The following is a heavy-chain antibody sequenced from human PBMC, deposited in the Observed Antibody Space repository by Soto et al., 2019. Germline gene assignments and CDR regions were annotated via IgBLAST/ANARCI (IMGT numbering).Heavy chain of an antibody. D-gene: IGHD3-3*01. CDR3: ARGADDFSSAYYYEY. CDR2: SGNT. CDR1: GYTFSRHG. Sequence: QVQLVQSGAEVKKPGASVTVSCKASGYTFSRHGISWVRQAPGQGLEWMAWSGNTNYAQKFQGRLTLTTNTSTSTAYMELRNLRSDDTAVYYCARGADDFSSAYYYEYWGQGTLVTVSS. V-gene: IGHV1-18*04. J-gene: IGHJ4*02.